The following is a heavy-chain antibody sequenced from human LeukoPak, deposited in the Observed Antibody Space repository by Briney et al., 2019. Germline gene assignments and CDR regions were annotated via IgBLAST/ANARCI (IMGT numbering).Heavy chain of an antibody. D-gene: IGHD6-13*01. CDR3: ARDLAAAGDY. Sequence: GGSLRLSCAASGFTFSSSEMNWVRQAPGKGLEWVSYISSSGSTKYYADSVKGRFATSRDNAKNSLYLQMNSLRAEDTAVYYCARDLAAAGDYWGQGTLVTVSS. CDR2: ISSSGSTK. J-gene: IGHJ4*02. CDR1: GFTFSSSE. V-gene: IGHV3-48*03.